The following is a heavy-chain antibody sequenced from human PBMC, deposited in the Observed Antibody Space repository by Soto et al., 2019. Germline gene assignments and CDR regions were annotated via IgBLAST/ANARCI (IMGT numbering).Heavy chain of an antibody. V-gene: IGHV1-2*02. CDR1: GYPVTAYY. CDR3: ARGGGVGVAGSAAFDM. Sequence: QLHLVQSGAVVKKPGASVTVSCSASGYPVTAYYMHWVRQAPGRGLEWMGGINPATGAAKYTQTFPGRVTMTRDPATSKVFMELSGLTSEDTAVFYCARGGGVGVAGSAAFDMWGQGTLVTVSS. D-gene: IGHD3-3*01. CDR2: INPATGAA. J-gene: IGHJ3*02.